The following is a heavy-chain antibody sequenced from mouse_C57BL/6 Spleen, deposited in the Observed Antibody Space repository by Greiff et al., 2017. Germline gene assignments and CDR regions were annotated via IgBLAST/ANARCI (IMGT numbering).Heavy chain of an antibody. D-gene: IGHD2-2*01. CDR2: IDPSDSET. J-gene: IGHJ2*01. V-gene: IGHV1-52*01. Sequence: VQLQQPGAELVRPGSSVKLSCKASGYTFTSYWMHWVKQRPIQGLEWIGNIDPSDSETHYNQKFKDKATLTVDKSSSTAYMQLSSLTSADSAVYYCASDGYEGYDFDYWGQGTTLTVSS. CDR3: ASDGYEGYDFDY. CDR1: GYTFTSYW.